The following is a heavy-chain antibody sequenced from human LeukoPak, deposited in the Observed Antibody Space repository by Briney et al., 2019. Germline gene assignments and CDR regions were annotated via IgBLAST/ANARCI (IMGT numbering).Heavy chain of an antibody. V-gene: IGHV1-46*01. J-gene: IGHJ1*01. Sequence: ASVKVSCKASGYSFTSYYIHWVRQAPGQGLEWMGIINPGTGSTTYAQKFQGRVTMTRDTSTSTVYMELNSLTSEDTAVYYCARGSFSADAPLVLDYFHHWGQGTLVTVSS. CDR2: INPGTGST. D-gene: IGHD5-18*01. CDR3: ARGSFSADAPLVLDYFHH. CDR1: GYSFTSYY.